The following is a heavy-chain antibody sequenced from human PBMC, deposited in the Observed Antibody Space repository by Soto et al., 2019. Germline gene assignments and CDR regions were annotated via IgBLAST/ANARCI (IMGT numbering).Heavy chain of an antibody. CDR3: ARVNPGGLAEYSSSSAIDY. CDR1: GFTVSSNY. D-gene: IGHD6-6*01. V-gene: IGHV3-53*04. J-gene: IGHJ4*02. CDR2: IYSGGST. Sequence: EVQLVESGGGLVQPGGSLRLSCAASGFTVSSNYMSWVRQAPGKGLEWVSVIYSGGSTYYADSVKGRFTISRHNSKNTLYLQMNSLRAEDTAVYYCARVNPGGLAEYSSSSAIDYWGQGTLVTVSS.